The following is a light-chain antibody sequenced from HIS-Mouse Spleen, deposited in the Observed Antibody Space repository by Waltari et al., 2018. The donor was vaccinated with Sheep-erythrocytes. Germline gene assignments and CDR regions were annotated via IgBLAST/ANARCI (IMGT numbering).Light chain of an antibody. CDR3: QQLNSYPPRVT. V-gene: IGKV1-9*01. CDR1: QGISSY. J-gene: IGKJ4*01. CDR2: AAS. Sequence: DIQLTQSPSFLSASVGDRVTITCRASQGISSYLAWYQQKPGKAPNLLIYAASTLQSGVPSRFSGSGSGTEFTLTISSLQPEDFATYYCQQLNSYPPRVTFGGGTKVEIK.